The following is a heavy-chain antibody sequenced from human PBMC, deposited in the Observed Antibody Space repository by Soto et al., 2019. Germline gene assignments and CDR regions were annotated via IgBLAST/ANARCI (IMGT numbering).Heavy chain of an antibody. CDR1: GFTFSSYA. D-gene: IGHD6-13*01. CDR2: ISYDGSNK. J-gene: IGHJ3*02. V-gene: IGHV3-30-3*01. Sequence: GGSLRLSCAASGFTFSSYAMHWVRQAPGKGLEWVAVISYDGSNKYYADSVKDRFTISRDNSKNTLYLQMNSLRAEDTAVYYCAIIATSGGGDAFDIWGQGTMVTVS. CDR3: AIIATSGGGDAFDI.